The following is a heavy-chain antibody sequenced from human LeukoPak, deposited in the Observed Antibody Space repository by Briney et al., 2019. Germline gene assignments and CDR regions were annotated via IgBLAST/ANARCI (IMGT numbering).Heavy chain of an antibody. Sequence: SETLSLTCTVSGGSISSSSYYWGWIRQPPGKGLEWIGSMYSSGSTYYNPSLKSRVTISVDTSKNQFSLKLSSVTAADTAVYYCARQSGWRDYWGQGTLVTVSS. D-gene: IGHD6-19*01. CDR1: GGSISSSSYY. CDR2: MYSSGST. V-gene: IGHV4-39*01. J-gene: IGHJ4*02. CDR3: ARQSGWRDY.